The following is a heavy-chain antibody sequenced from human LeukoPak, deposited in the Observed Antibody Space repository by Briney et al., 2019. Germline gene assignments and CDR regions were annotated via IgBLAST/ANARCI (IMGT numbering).Heavy chain of an antibody. CDR3: ARDRNGGSFDY. CDR2: LIVGNGNQ. Sequence: GGSLRLSCAASGFVFSSYSMNWVRQAPGKGLEWVSFLIVGNGNQHYADSVKGRFTISRDDAKNSLYLQMNSLRAEDTAVYYCARDRNGGSFDYWGQGALVTVSS. CDR1: GFVFSSYS. V-gene: IGHV3-48*01. D-gene: IGHD4-23*01. J-gene: IGHJ4*02.